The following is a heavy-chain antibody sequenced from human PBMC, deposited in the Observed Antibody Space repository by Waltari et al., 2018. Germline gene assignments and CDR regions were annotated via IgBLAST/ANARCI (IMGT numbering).Heavy chain of an antibody. CDR1: GGSISSYY. J-gene: IGHJ4*02. Sequence: QVQLQESGPGLVKPSETLSITCTVSGGSISSYYWSWIRQPPGKGLGWIGYIYYSGSTNYSPSLKSRVTISVYTSKIQFSLKLSSVTAADTAVYYCARDRGYTDYSGQGTLVTVSS. CDR3: ARDRGYTDY. CDR2: IYYSGST. D-gene: IGHD3-16*02. V-gene: IGHV4-59*01.